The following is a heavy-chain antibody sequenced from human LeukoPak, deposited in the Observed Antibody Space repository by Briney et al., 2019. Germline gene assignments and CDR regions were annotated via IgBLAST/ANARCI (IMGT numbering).Heavy chain of an antibody. CDR2: ITGSTGDL. D-gene: IGHD4-17*01. J-gene: IGHJ2*01. V-gene: IGHV3-23*01. Sequence: PGGSLRLSCTASGSTFSNYAISWVRQAPGKGLEWVSAITGSTGDLYYRDSVRGRFTISSDNSKNTLYLQMNSLRAEDTAIYYCARDRSFYGAPWYFDLWGRGTLVTVSS. CDR3: ARDRSFYGAPWYFDL. CDR1: GSTFSNYA.